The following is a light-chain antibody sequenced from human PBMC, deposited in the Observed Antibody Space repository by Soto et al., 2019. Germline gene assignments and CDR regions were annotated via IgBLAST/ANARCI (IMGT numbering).Light chain of an antibody. J-gene: IGKJ1*01. Sequence: DIQMTQSPSAMSASVGDRVTITCRASQGISNYLAWFQQKPGKVPKRLIYAASSLQSGVPSRFSGSGSGTEVTITISSLKTEDGSTYYCLQHNSYTWTFGQGTKVDIK. CDR1: QGISNY. CDR2: AAS. V-gene: IGKV1-17*03. CDR3: LQHNSYTWT.